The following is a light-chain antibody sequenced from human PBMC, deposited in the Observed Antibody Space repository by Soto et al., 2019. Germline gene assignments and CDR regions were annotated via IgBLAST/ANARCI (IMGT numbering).Light chain of an antibody. J-gene: IGKJ5*01. CDR3: QQYGNSPLIT. Sequence: EIVLTQSPGTLSLSQVERSTLSFSAIQSVTKNNLNWYQQKPGQAPRLLIYGASIRATGIPDRFSGSGSETAFTLTISRLEPEDFALYYCQQYGNSPLITFGQGTRLEIK. V-gene: IGKV3-20*01. CDR2: GAS. CDR1: QSVTKNN.